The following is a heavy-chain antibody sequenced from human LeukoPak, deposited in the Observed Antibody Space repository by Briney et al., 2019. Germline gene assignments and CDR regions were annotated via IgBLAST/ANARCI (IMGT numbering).Heavy chain of an antibody. J-gene: IGHJ5*02. V-gene: IGHV3-74*01. CDR2: INSDGGGA. Sequence: SGGSLRLSCAASGITFGNNWMHWVRQGPGKGLVWVSRINSDGGGAIYADSGKGRFTVSRDNAKNTLYLQTNSLRAEGTTVYYCARDVPHNWFDTCGQGSLVTVSS. CDR3: ARDVPHNWFDT. CDR1: GITFGNNW.